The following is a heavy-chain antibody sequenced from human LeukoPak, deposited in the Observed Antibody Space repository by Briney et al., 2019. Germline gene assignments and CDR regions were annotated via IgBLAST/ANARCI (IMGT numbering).Heavy chain of an antibody. V-gene: IGHV3-15*01. CDR3: TTDPLWWIQLWENH. CDR1: GFTFSNAW. CDR2: IKSKTDGGTT. Sequence: PGGSLRLSCAASGFTFSNAWMSWVRQAPGKGLEWVGRIKSKTDGGTTDYAAPVKGRFTISRDDSKNTLYLQMNSLKTEDTAVYYCTTDPLWWIQLWENHWGQGTLVTVSS. D-gene: IGHD5-18*01. J-gene: IGHJ5*02.